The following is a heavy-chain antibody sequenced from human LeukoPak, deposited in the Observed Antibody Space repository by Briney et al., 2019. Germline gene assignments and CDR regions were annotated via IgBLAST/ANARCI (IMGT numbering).Heavy chain of an antibody. Sequence: SETLSLTCAVYGGSFSDYYWSWIRQPPGKGLEWIGEINHSGSTKYNPSLKRRVTISVDTSKNQFSLKLSSVTAADTAVYYCAREEGIDGSGYYYVLGYWGQGALVTVSS. CDR3: AREEGIDGSGYYYVLGY. V-gene: IGHV4-34*01. CDR1: GGSFSDYY. J-gene: IGHJ4*02. D-gene: IGHD3-22*01. CDR2: INHSGST.